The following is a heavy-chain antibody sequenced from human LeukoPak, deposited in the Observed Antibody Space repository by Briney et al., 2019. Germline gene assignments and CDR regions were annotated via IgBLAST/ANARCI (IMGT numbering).Heavy chain of an antibody. V-gene: IGHV4-61*02. J-gene: IGHJ3*02. Sequence: MPSETLSLTCTVSGGSISSGFYYWSRIRQPAGKGLEWIGRIYTSGSTNYNPSLKSRVSTSVDTSKNPFSLKQSSVTAADTAVYYCASDKSRTDGSADAFDIWGQGTMVTVSS. CDR2: IYTSGST. CDR1: GGSISSGFYY. D-gene: IGHD3-10*01. CDR3: ASDKSRTDGSADAFDI.